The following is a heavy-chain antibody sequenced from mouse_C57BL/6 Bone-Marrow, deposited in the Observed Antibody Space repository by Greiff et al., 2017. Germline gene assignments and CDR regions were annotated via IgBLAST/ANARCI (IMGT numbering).Heavy chain of an antibody. CDR3: ARKEGYYYVAMDY. Sequence: VQLKESGPELVKPGASVKIPCKASGYTFTDYNMDWVKQSHGKSLEWIGDINPNNGGTIYNQKFKGKATLTVDKSSSTAYMELRSLTSEDTAVYYCARKEGYYYVAMDYWGQGTSVTVSS. J-gene: IGHJ4*01. CDR1: GYTFTDYN. D-gene: IGHD1-1*01. CDR2: INPNNGGT. V-gene: IGHV1-18*01.